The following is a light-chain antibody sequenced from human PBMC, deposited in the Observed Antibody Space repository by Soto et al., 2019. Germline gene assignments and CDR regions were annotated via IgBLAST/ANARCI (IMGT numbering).Light chain of an antibody. CDR2: EVS. Sequence: QSVLTQPASVSGSPGQSITISCTGTSSDVGGYNYVSWYQQHPGKAPKLMIYEVSNRPSGVSNRFSGSKSGNTASLTISGLQAEDEADYYYSSYKSSSTYVFGSGTKVTVL. CDR1: SSDVGGYNY. V-gene: IGLV2-14*01. J-gene: IGLJ1*01. CDR3: SSYKSSSTYV.